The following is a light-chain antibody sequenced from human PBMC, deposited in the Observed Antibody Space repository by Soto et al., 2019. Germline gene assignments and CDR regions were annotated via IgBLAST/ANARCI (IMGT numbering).Light chain of an antibody. CDR1: SSDVGSYNL. J-gene: IGLJ3*02. CDR2: EVS. CDR3: CSYAGSSTFRV. V-gene: IGLV2-23*02. Sequence: QSALTQPASVSGSPGQSITISCPGTSSDVGSYNLVSWYQQHPGKAPKLMIYEVSKRPSGVSNRFSGSKSGNTASLTISGLQAEDEADYYCCSYAGSSTFRVFGGGTQLTVL.